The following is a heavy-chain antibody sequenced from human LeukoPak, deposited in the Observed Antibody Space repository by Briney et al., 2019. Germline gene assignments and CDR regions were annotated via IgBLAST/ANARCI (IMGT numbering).Heavy chain of an antibody. J-gene: IGHJ6*03. CDR1: GVSISSYY. CDR3: AREMVGWDIVVVVAADYYYYMDV. CDR2: IYHSGST. Sequence: PSETLSLTCTVSGVSISSYYWSWIRQPPGKGLEWIGYIYHSGSTNYNPSLKSRVTISVDTSKNQFSLKLSSVTAADTAVYYCAREMVGWDIVVVVAADYYYYMDVWGKGTTVTVSS. V-gene: IGHV4-59*12. D-gene: IGHD2-15*01.